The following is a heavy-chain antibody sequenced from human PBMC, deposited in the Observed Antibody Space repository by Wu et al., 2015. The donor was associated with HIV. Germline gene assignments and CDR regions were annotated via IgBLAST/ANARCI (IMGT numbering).Heavy chain of an antibody. Sequence: QVQLVQSGAEVKKPGASVKVSCKASGYTFTGYYMHWVRQAPGQGLEWMGWINPNSGGSGGTNYAQKFQGRVTMTRDTSISTAYMELSRLRSADTAVYYCVRAPYRAAMVHFDYWGQGTLVTVSS. V-gene: IGHV1-2*02. CDR3: VRAPYRAAMVHFDY. CDR2: INPNSGGSGGT. D-gene: IGHD5-18*01. J-gene: IGHJ4*02. CDR1: GYTFTGYY.